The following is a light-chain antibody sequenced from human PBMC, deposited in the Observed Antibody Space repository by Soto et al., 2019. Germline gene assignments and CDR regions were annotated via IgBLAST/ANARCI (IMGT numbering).Light chain of an antibody. CDR1: SSNIGAGYD. CDR2: GNN. V-gene: IGLV1-40*01. Sequence: QSVLTQPPSVSGAPGQRVTISCTGNSSNIGAGYDVHWYQQLPGTAPKLLIYGNNNRPSGVPDRFSGSKSGTSASLAITGLQAEDEADYYCQSYDSSLSGYVFGTGTKVTV. CDR3: QSYDSSLSGYV. J-gene: IGLJ1*01.